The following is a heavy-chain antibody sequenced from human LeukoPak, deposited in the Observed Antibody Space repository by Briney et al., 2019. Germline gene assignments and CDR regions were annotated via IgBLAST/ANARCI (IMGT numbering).Heavy chain of an antibody. CDR2: INPNSGGT. J-gene: IGHJ6*04. D-gene: IGHD3-10*01. Sequence: ASVKVSCKASGYTFTGYYMHWVRQAPGQGLEWMGWINPNSGGTNYAQKFQGWVTMTRDTSISTAYMELSRLRSDDTAVYYCARSSMVRGKGYGMDVWGKGTTVTVSS. CDR3: ARSSMVRGKGYGMDV. V-gene: IGHV1-2*04. CDR1: GYTFTGYY.